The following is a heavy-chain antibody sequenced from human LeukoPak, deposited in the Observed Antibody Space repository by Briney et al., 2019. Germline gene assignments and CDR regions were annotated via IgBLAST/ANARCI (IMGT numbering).Heavy chain of an antibody. J-gene: IGHJ4*02. CDR2: ISTYNGNT. D-gene: IGHD6-13*01. V-gene: IGHV1-18*01. CDR1: GYTFTDYG. Sequence: ASVKVSCKASGYTFTDYGISWVRQAPGQGLEWMGWISTYNGNTNYAQKFQGRVTITADKSTSTAYMELSSLRSEDTAVYYCATDSSSWNSFDYWGQGTLVTVSS. CDR3: ATDSSSWNSFDY.